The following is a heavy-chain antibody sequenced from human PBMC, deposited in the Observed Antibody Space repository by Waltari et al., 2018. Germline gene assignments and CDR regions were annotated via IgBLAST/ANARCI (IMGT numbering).Heavy chain of an antibody. CDR3: ARREGYNSLDY. CDR2: IYYSGGT. CDR1: GGSVNNGEFF. Sequence: QVQLQESGPGLVKPSQTLSLTCSVSGGSVNNGEFFWSWIRQPPGKGLEWIRYIYYSGGTYDNPSLKSRLTMSVDTSKNQFSLNLRSVTAADTAVYYCARREGYNSLDYWGQGILVTVSS. D-gene: IGHD1-1*01. J-gene: IGHJ4*02. V-gene: IGHV4-30-4*01.